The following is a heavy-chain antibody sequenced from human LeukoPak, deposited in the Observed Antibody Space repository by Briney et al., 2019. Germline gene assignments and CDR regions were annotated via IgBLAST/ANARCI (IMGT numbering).Heavy chain of an antibody. CDR2: INHSGST. J-gene: IGHJ6*03. Sequence: PSETLSLTCAVYGGSFSGYYWSWIRQPPGKGLEWIGEINHSGSTNYNPSLKSRVTISVDTSKNQFSLKLSSVTAADTAVYYCARVNGIPLWGLFGPPPYYYYMDVWGKGTTVTVSS. CDR3: ARVNGIPLWGLFGPPPYYYYMDV. D-gene: IGHD5-18*01. V-gene: IGHV4-34*01. CDR1: GGSFSGYY.